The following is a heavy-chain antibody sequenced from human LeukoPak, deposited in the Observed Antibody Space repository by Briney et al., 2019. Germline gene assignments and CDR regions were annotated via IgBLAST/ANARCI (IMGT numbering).Heavy chain of an antibody. Sequence: PGRSLRLSCAASGFTFDDYAMHWVRQAPGKGLEWVSGISWNSGSIGYADSVKGRSTISRDNAKNSLYLQMNSLRAEDTAVYYCAYSTVDDAFDIWGQGTMVTVSS. J-gene: IGHJ3*02. CDR1: GFTFDDYA. V-gene: IGHV3-9*01. CDR3: AYSTVDDAFDI. CDR2: ISWNSGSI. D-gene: IGHD4-23*01.